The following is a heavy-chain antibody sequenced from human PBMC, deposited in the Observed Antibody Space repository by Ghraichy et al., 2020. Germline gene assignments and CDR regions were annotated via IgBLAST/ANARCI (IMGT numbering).Heavy chain of an antibody. CDR1: GITFSDSD. CDR3: TRPYDTYYHLYGVDV. V-gene: IGHV3-73*01. D-gene: IGHD3-9*01. J-gene: IGHJ6*02. Sequence: GESLNISCAASGITFSDSDMHWVRQASGKGLEWLGHIRTKADNYATTYAASVKGRFTITRDDSKNTAYLQMNNLESDDTAVYYCTRPYDTYYHLYGVDVWGQGTAVSVSS. CDR2: IRTKADNYAT.